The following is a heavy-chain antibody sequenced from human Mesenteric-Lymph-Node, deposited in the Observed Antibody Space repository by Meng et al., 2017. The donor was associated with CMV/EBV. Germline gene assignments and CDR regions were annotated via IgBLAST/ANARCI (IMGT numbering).Heavy chain of an antibody. Sequence: ASVKVSCKASGYTFNSYPLTWVRQTPGQGLEWVAWINPYTGETGSAQRFQGRVTVTTDTSTSTGYMEMGRLKSDDTAVYYCARSGSSPDGWGQGTLVTVSS. D-gene: IGHD6-6*01. CDR1: GYTFNSYP. J-gene: IGHJ4*02. V-gene: IGHV1-18*01. CDR2: INPYTGET. CDR3: ARSGSSPDG.